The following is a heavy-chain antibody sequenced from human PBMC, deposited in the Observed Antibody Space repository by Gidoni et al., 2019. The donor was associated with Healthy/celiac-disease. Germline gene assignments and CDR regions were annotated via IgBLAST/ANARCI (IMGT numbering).Heavy chain of an antibody. Sequence: VQLVESGGGLVQPGGSLTLSCAPSGSTFSSYWMSWVRQAPGKGLEWGANIKQDGSEKNYVDTVKGRVTISRDNAKNSLYLQMNSLRAEDTAVYYCARVEQWLDRGDAFDIWGQGTMVTVSS. V-gene: IGHV3-7*01. CDR2: IKQDGSEK. CDR1: GSTFSSYW. CDR3: ARVEQWLDRGDAFDI. J-gene: IGHJ3*02. D-gene: IGHD6-19*01.